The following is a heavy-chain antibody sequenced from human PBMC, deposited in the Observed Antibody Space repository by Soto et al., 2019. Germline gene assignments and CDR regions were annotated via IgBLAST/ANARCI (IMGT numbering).Heavy chain of an antibody. CDR2: IIPIFDTA. CDR3: ARTYNGSYYYWFDP. CDR1: GGTFSSYV. Sequence: PAASVKVSCKASGGTFSSYVISWVRQAPGQGLEWMGGIIPIFDTANYAQKLQGRVTITADKSTSTAYMELSSLRSDDTAVYYCARTYNGSYYYWFDPWGQGTLVTVSS. V-gene: IGHV1-69*06. J-gene: IGHJ5*02. D-gene: IGHD1-26*01.